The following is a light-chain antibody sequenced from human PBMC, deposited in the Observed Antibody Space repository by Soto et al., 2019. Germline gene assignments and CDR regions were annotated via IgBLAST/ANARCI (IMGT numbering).Light chain of an antibody. CDR3: QQSYLGMA. CDR2: AES. Sequence: DIQMTQSPSSLSASVGDRVTITCRASQSISSYLNWYQQKPGKAPKLLIYAESSLQSGVPSRFSGSGSGTDFTLTISSLQPEDFATYYCQQSYLGMAFGQGTKVEIK. J-gene: IGKJ1*01. CDR1: QSISSY. V-gene: IGKV1-39*01.